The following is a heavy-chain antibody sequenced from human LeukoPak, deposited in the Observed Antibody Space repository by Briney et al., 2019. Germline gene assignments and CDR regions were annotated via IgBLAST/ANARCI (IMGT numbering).Heavy chain of an antibody. V-gene: IGHV1-18*01. CDR3: ARDEAPVATDFDY. D-gene: IGHD2-21*01. CDR1: GYTFTNYG. J-gene: IGHJ4*02. CDR2: ISAYNGNT. Sequence: ASVKVSCKASGYTFTNYGISWVRQAPGQGLDWMGWISAYNGNTNYAQKFQGRVTMTTDTPTSTAYMELRNLRTDDTAVYYCARDEAPVATDFDYWGQGTLVTVSS.